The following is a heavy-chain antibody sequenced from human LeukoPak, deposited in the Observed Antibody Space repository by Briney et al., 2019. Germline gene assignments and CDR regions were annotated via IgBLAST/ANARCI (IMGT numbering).Heavy chain of an antibody. CDR3: ARVGYTSYYYYGMDV. CDR1: GLTFSSYA. Sequence: PGGSLRLSCAASGLTFSSYAMHWVRQAPGKGLEYVSAISSNGGSTYYANSVKGRFTISRDNSKNTLYLQMGSLRAEDMAVYYCARVGYTSYYYYGMDVWGQGTTVTVSS. J-gene: IGHJ6*02. D-gene: IGHD6-13*01. CDR2: ISSNGGST. V-gene: IGHV3-64*01.